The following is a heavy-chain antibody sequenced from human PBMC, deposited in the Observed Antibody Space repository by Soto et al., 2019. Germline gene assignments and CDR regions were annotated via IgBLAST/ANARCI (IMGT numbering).Heavy chain of an antibody. Sequence: GESLKFSCQSSGYSFSTYWIGWVRHMRGKGLEGVGIIDLGDSDTIYSPAFQGQVTISADQSSSTTYLQWTSLKTSDTAIYYCARQHGVDPAHGSIDPWGQGTLVTVS. CDR2: IDLGDSDT. J-gene: IGHJ5*02. CDR1: GYSFSTYW. CDR3: ARQHGVDPAHGSIDP. V-gene: IGHV5-51*01. D-gene: IGHD5-18*01.